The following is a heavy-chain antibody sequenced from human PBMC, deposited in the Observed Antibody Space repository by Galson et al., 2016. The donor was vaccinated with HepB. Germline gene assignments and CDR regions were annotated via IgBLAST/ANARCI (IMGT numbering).Heavy chain of an antibody. CDR2: VNHSGNT. D-gene: IGHD2-15*01. J-gene: IGHJ5*02. Sequence: SETLSLTCGVHGGSFNASYWSWIRQTPGKGLEWIGEVNHSGNTKYNPSLKSRVTISVDTSKNQFSLNLTSMTAADTAVYYCAGGVVAATNWFDPWGQGTLVTVSS. CDR1: GGSFNASY. CDR3: AGGVVAATNWFDP. V-gene: IGHV4-34*01.